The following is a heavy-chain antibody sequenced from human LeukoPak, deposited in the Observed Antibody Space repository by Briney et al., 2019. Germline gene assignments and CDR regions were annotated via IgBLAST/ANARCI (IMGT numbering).Heavy chain of an antibody. CDR1: GGSFSGYY. Sequence: SETLSLTCAVYGGSFSGYYWSWIRQPPGKGLEWIGYIYHSGSTYYNPSLKSRVTISVDRSKNQFSLKLSSVTAADTAVYYCARDGPALLWGQGTLVTVSS. CDR2: IYHSGST. D-gene: IGHD3/OR15-3a*01. CDR3: ARDGPALL. V-gene: IGHV4-34*01. J-gene: IGHJ4*02.